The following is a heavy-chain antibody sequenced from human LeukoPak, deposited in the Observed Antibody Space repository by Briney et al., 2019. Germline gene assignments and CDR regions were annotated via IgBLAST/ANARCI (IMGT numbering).Heavy chain of an antibody. CDR3: AKGVVVAAAGNVDAFDI. D-gene: IGHD2-15*01. V-gene: IGHV3-23*01. CDR2: ISSSGGST. Sequence: QSGGSLRLSCAASGFTFSTYAMNWVRQTPGKGLEWVSGISSSGGSTYCADSGKGRFTISRDNSKNTLYLQMNSLRAEDTAVYYCAKGVVVAAAGNVDAFDIWGQGTMVTVSS. CDR1: GFTFSTYA. J-gene: IGHJ3*02.